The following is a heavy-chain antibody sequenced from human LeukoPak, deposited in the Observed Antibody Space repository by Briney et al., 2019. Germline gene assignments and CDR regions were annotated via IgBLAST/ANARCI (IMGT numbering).Heavy chain of an antibody. V-gene: IGHV1-69*13. J-gene: IGHJ5*02. CDR2: IIPIFGTA. CDR3: ARDSVAGSIAAAGTSWFDP. CDR1: GGTFSSYA. D-gene: IGHD6-13*01. Sequence: EASVKVSCKASGGTFSSYAISWVRQAPGQGLEWIGGIIPIFGTANYAQKFQGRVTITADESTSTAYMELSSLRSEDTAVYYCARDSVAGSIAAAGTSWFDPWGQGTPVTVSS.